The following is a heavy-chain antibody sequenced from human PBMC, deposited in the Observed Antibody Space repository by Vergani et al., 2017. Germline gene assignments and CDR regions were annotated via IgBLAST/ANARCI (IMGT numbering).Heavy chain of an antibody. CDR2: ISYDGSNK. J-gene: IGHJ4*02. CDR1: GFTFSSYA. Sequence: QVQLVESGGGVVQPGRSLRLSCAASGFTFSSYAMHWVRQAPGKGLEWVAVISYDGSNKYYADSVKGRFTISRDNSKNTLYLQMNSLRAEDTAVYYCARAYYDFWSGPGFDYWGQGTLVTVSS. CDR3: ARAYYDFWSGPGFDY. V-gene: IGHV3-30-3*01. D-gene: IGHD3-3*01.